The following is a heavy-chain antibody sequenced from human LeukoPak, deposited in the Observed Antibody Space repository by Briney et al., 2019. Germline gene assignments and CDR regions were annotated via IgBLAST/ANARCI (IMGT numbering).Heavy chain of an antibody. J-gene: IGHJ4*02. CDR3: AGRSRDGYNLLDY. D-gene: IGHD5-24*01. CDR1: RFTFSNYA. V-gene: IGHV3-30-3*01. Sequence: PGRSLRLSCAASRFTFSNYAMHWVRQAPGKGLEGVAVISYDGSNKYYTDSVKGRFTISRDNSKNTLYLQMNSLRGEDTAVYYCAGRSRDGYNLLDYWGQGTLVTISS. CDR2: ISYDGSNK.